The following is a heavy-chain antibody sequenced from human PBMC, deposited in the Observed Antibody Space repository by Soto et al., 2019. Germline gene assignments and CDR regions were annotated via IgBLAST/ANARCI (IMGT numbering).Heavy chain of an antibody. D-gene: IGHD3-3*01. V-gene: IGHV3-15*01. CDR2: IKSKTDGGTT. Sequence: EVQLVESGGGLVKPGGSLRLSCAASGFTFSNAWMSWVRQAPGKGLEWVGRIKSKTDGGTTDYAAPVKGRFTISRDDSKNTLYLQMNSLKTEDTAVYYCTTERSRIFGVVIKFDYWGQGTLVTVSS. CDR1: GFTFSNAW. CDR3: TTERSRIFGVVIKFDY. J-gene: IGHJ4*02.